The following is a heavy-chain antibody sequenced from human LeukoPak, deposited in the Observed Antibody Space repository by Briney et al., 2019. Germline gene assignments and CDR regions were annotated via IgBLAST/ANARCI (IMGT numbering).Heavy chain of an antibody. V-gene: IGHV4-59*01. J-gene: IGHJ4*02. CDR1: GGSISSYY. Sequence: KASETLSLTCTVSGGSISSYYWSWIRQPPGKGLEWIGYIYYSGTINYNPSLKSRVTISVDTSKNQFSLKLSSVTAADTAVYYCARGVYIAAAQYGYWGQGTLVTVSS. CDR3: ARGVYIAAAQYGY. D-gene: IGHD6-13*01. CDR2: IYYSGTI.